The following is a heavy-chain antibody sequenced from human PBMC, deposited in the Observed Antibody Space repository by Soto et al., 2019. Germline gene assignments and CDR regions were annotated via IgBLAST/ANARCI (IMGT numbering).Heavy chain of an antibody. Sequence: EVQLVESGGGLVKPGGSLRLSCAASGFSFSNAWMNWVRQAPGKGLEWVGRIKRKIDGEATDYAAPVKGRFTVSSDDSKSALYLHMNSLKGDDTAVYYCKPGSVEGVWGQGTTVTVSS. CDR1: GFSFSNAW. J-gene: IGHJ6*02. CDR2: IKRKIDGEAT. CDR3: KPGSVEGV. D-gene: IGHD2-15*01. V-gene: IGHV3-15*07.